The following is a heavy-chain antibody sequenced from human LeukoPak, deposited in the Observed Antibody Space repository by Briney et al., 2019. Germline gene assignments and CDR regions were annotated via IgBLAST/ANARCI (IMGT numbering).Heavy chain of an antibody. CDR2: IYYSGST. CDR3: ARASAFYYYMDV. V-gene: IGHV4-61*01. Sequence: SETLSLTCTVSGGSVSSGSYYWIWIRQPPGKGLEWIGYIYYSGSTNYNPSLKSRVTISVDTSKNQFSLKLSSVTAADTAVYYCARASAFYYYMDVWGKGTTVTVSS. J-gene: IGHJ6*03. D-gene: IGHD1-26*01. CDR1: GGSVSSGSYY.